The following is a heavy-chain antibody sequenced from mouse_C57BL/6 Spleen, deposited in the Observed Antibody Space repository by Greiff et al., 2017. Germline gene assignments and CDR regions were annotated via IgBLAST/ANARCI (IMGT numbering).Heavy chain of an antibody. CDR2: INYDGSST. Sequence: EVQLVESEGGLVQPGSSMKLSCTASGFTFSDYYMAWVRQVPEKGLEWVANINYDGSSTYYLDSLKSRFIISRDNAKNILYLQMSSLKSEDTATYYCARGDGCYFDYWGQGTTLTVSS. J-gene: IGHJ2*01. CDR1: GFTFSDYY. CDR3: ARGDGCYFDY. D-gene: IGHD2-3*01. V-gene: IGHV5-16*01.